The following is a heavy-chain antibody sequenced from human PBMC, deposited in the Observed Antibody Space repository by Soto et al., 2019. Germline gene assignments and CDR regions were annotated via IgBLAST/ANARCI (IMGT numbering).Heavy chain of an antibody. CDR1: GLTFSSYS. Sequence: PGGSLRLSCAASGLTFSSYSMNWVRQAPGKGLEWVSSISTSSTYIYYADSVKGRFTVSRDNAKNSLYLQINSLRDEDTAVYYCARGSIVATSLTPFDYWGQGTLVTVSS. CDR3: ARGSIVATSLTPFDY. V-gene: IGHV3-21*01. J-gene: IGHJ4*02. CDR2: ISTSSTYI. D-gene: IGHD5-12*01.